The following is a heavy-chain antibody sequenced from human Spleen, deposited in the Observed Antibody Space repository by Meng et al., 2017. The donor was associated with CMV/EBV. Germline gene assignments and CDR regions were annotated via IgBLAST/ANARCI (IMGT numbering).Heavy chain of an antibody. CDR3: AKCSSTSCRYFDY. CDR1: GFPFSRYG. V-gene: IGHV3-23*03. J-gene: IGHJ4*02. D-gene: IGHD2-2*01. Sequence: AASGFPFSRYGMSWVRQAPGKGLEWVSVMYSGGSSTFYADSVQGRFTISRDESKNTLYLQMNSLRAEDTALYYCAKCSSTSCRYFDYWGQGTLVTVSS. CDR2: MYSGGSST.